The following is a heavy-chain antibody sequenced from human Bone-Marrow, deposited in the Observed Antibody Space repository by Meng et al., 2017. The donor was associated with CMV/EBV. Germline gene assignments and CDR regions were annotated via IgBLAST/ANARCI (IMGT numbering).Heavy chain of an antibody. D-gene: IGHD1-26*01. Sequence: GGSLRLSCAASGFTFDDYGMTWVRQAPGKGLEWVSGIRWNGDTTGYTDSVKGRFTISRDNAKNSLYLQMNSLRAEDTALYYCARGVGTTIVDALDIWGQGTLVTVSS. V-gene: IGHV3-20*04. CDR1: GFTFDDYG. CDR2: IRWNGDTT. CDR3: ARGVGTTIVDALDI. J-gene: IGHJ3*02.